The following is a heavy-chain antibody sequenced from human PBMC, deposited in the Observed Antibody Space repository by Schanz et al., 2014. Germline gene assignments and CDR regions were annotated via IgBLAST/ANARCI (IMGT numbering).Heavy chain of an antibody. CDR3: ARDRRFFDRDDLYYFDS. J-gene: IGHJ4*02. V-gene: IGHV1-18*01. CDR2: ISVYNHNK. D-gene: IGHD3-3*01. CDR1: GYIFINSG. Sequence: GPGVKKPGATVKVSCKASGYIFINSGISWVRQAPGQWLEWMGWISVYNHNKEYDQKFQGRVTMTTDTSTSTAYMALTDLRSDDTAVYYCARDRRFFDRDDLYYFDSWGQGTLVTVSS.